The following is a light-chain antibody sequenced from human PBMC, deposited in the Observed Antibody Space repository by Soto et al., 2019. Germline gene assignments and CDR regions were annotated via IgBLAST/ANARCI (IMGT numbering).Light chain of an antibody. Sequence: QSVLTQPPSVSAAPGQKVTISCSGSRSNIGNNYVSWYQQLPGTAPKLLIYDNNERPSGIPDRFSGSKSGTSATLGITGLQTGDEADYYCGTCDSILSAGVLGGGTKLTVL. J-gene: IGLJ2*01. CDR3: GTCDSILSAGV. CDR2: DNN. V-gene: IGLV1-51*01. CDR1: RSNIGNNY.